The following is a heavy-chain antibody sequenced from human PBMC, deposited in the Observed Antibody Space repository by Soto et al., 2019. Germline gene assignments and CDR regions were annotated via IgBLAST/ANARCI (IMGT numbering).Heavy chain of an antibody. V-gene: IGHV1-18*01. CDR3: AREGITRTTVYYYSSVDV. Sequence: APVEVRSEAPGDTYTSSGLSWVRHANGQGLEWMGWISAYNGNTNYAQKLQGRVTMTTDTSTSTDYMELRSLRSDDTAVYYCAREGITRTTVYYYSSVDVWGKGTTVTVS. CDR1: GDTYTSSG. D-gene: IGHD1-1*01. J-gene: IGHJ6*03. CDR2: ISAYNGNT.